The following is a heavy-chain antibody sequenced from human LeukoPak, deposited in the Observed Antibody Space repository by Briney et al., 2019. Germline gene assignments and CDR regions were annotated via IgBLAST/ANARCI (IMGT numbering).Heavy chain of an antibody. CDR1: GGTFISHA. J-gene: IGHJ4*02. CDR2: IIPIFGTT. V-gene: IGHV1-69*05. D-gene: IGHD5-12*01. Sequence: EASVKVSCKASGGTFISHAISWVRQAPGQGLEWVGGIIPIFGTTNYAQKFQGRVTITTDESTSTGYMELRSLRSDDTAVYYCARGDSGYDYGFDNWGQGTLVTVSS. CDR3: ARGDSGYDYGFDN.